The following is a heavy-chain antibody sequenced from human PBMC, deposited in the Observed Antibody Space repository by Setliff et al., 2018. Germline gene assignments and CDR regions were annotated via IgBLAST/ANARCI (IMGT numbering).Heavy chain of an antibody. J-gene: IGHJ5*02. CDR3: AKEDYSDSSGYYYETPWFDP. Sequence: GGSLRLSCAASGFTFSNSAMSWVRPAPGKGLEWVSGISGSGGSTCYADSVKGRFTISRDNSKNSLYLEMYSLRAEDTAVYYCAKEDYSDSSGYYYETPWFDPWGQGTLVTVSS. D-gene: IGHD3-22*01. CDR2: ISGSGGST. V-gene: IGHV3-23*01. CDR1: GFTFSNSA.